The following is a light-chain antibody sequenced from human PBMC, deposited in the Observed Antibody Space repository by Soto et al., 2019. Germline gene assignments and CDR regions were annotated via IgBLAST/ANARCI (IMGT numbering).Light chain of an antibody. CDR3: QQYNSYSIT. Sequence: DIPLTESASSVSASVGDRVTIICGASQGISRWLAWYQQKPGKVPNFLIFAASTLARGVPSRFSARGSGTEFTLTISSLQADDYATYYCQQYNSYSITFGQGTRLEIK. V-gene: IGKV1D-16*01. CDR1: QGISRW. J-gene: IGKJ5*01. CDR2: AAS.